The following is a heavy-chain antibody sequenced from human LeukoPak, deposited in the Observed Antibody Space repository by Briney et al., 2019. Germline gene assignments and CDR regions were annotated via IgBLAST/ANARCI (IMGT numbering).Heavy chain of an antibody. CDR3: ARVSTVGYYYYGMDV. Sequence: PGGSLRLSCAASVFTVSSNYMSCVREAPGKRLEWVSVIYSGGSTYYADSVKGRFTISRDNSKNTLYLQMNSLRAEDTAVYYCARVSTVGYYYYGMDVWGQGTTVTVSS. J-gene: IGHJ6*02. V-gene: IGHV3-66*02. CDR1: VFTVSSNY. D-gene: IGHD4-23*01. CDR2: IYSGGST.